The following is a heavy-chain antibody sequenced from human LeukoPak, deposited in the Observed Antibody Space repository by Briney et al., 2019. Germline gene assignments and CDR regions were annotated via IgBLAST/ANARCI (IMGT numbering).Heavy chain of an antibody. CDR1: GGSFSGYY. Sequence: SETLSLTCAVSGGSFSGYYWNWIRHPPGQGLELMREINHSGSTNYNPTLKSRVTISVDTSKNQFYLKLSSVTAADTAVYYCARGCYDFWSGYYGYYYYMDVWGKGTTVTVSS. D-gene: IGHD3-3*01. J-gene: IGHJ6*03. CDR3: ARGCYDFWSGYYGYYYYMDV. V-gene: IGHV4-34*01. CDR2: INHSGST.